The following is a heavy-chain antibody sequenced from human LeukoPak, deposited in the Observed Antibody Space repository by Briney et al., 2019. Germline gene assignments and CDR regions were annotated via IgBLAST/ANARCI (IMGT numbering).Heavy chain of an antibody. CDR3: AHKLGMTTTGYYFDY. D-gene: IGHD1-26*01. CDR1: GLSLSTSGVG. V-gene: IGHV2-5*02. J-gene: IGHJ4*02. Sequence: SGPTLVNPTQTLTLTCTFSGLSLSTSGVGVGWIRQPPGNALEWLALIYWDDDKRYSPSLKSRLTITKDTSKNQVVLTMTNMDPVDTATYYCAHKLGMTTTGYYFDYWGQGTLVTVSS. CDR2: IYWDDDK.